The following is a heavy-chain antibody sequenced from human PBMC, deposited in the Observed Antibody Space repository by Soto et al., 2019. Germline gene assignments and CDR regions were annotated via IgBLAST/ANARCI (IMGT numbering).Heavy chain of an antibody. J-gene: IGHJ6*02. V-gene: IGHV3-23*01. CDR3: AKDNARRHYDILTGYSSYYYYGMDV. D-gene: IGHD3-9*01. CDR2: ISGRGGST. Sequence: VGSLRRYCAASKLSFSHYALSWVGQAPGQGLSWVSVISGRGGSTSYADSVKGRFTISRDNSKNTLYLQMNSLRAEDTAVYYCAKDNARRHYDILTGYSSYYYYGMDVWGQGTTVTVSS. CDR1: KLSFSHYA.